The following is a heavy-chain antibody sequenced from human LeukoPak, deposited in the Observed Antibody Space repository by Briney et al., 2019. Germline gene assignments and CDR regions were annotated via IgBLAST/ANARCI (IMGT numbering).Heavy chain of an antibody. CDR2: IYYSGST. CDR1: GGSISSYC. V-gene: IGHV4-59*08. Sequence: SETLSLTCTVSGGSISSYCWSWIRQPPGKGLEWIGYIYYSGSTNYNPSLKSRVTISVDTSKNQFSLKLSSVTAADTAVYYCARRLGWYGAFDIWGQGTMVTVSS. D-gene: IGHD6-19*01. CDR3: ARRLGWYGAFDI. J-gene: IGHJ3*02.